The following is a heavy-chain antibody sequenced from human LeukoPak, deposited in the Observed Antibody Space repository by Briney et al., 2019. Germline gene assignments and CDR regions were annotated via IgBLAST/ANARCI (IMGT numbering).Heavy chain of an antibody. CDR2: ISSSSSYI. CDR3: ARVGVVSAFDI. CDR1: GFTFSSYS. D-gene: IGHD3-3*01. V-gene: IGHV3-21*01. Sequence: PGGSLRLSCAASGFTFSSYSMNWARQAPGKGLEWVSSISSSSSYIYYADSVKGRFTISRDNAKNSLYLQMNSLRAEDTAVYYCARVGVVSAFDIWGQGTMVTVSS. J-gene: IGHJ3*02.